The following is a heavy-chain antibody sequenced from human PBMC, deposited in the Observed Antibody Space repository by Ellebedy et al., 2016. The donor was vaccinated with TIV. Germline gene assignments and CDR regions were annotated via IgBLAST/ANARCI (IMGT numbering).Heavy chain of an antibody. J-gene: IGHJ4*02. V-gene: IGHV4-30-4*01. CDR2: TFYGGTT. CDR1: GGSISSGIYY. D-gene: IGHD1-7*01. Sequence: MPSETLSLTCTVSGGSISSGIYYWSWIRQPPGKGLEWIGYTFYGGTTYYSPSLKSRLTISVDTSKNQFSLKLSSVTAADMAVYYCAAGLQRITGTPFDSWGQGTLVTVSS. CDR3: AAGLQRITGTPFDS.